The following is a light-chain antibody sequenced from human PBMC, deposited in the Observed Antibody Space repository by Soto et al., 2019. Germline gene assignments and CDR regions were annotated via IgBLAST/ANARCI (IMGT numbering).Light chain of an antibody. CDR2: GAS. CDR3: QQYDVSPFT. J-gene: IGKJ3*01. V-gene: IGKV3-20*01. Sequence: EVVLTQSPGTLSLSPGDRATLSCRASQSVSSTYLAWYQQKPGQAPRLLIYGASNRATGIPDRFSGSGSGTDFTLTIRRLEPEDFAVYFCQQYDVSPFTFGPGTKVDIK. CDR1: QSVSSTY.